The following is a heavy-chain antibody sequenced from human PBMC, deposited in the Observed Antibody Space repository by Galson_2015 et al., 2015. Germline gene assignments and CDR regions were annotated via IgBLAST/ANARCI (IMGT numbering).Heavy chain of an antibody. D-gene: IGHD6-19*01. CDR1: GFTFSSYS. CDR2: ISSSSSYI. J-gene: IGHJ6*03. CDR3: ARVSSSGWYSNYYYYYMDV. V-gene: IGHV3-21*01. Sequence: SLRLSCAASGFTFSSYSMSWVRQAPGKGLEWVSSISSSSSYIYYADSVKGRLTISRDNAKNSLYLQMSSLRAEDTAVYYCARVSSSGWYSNYYYYYMDVWGKGTTVTVSS.